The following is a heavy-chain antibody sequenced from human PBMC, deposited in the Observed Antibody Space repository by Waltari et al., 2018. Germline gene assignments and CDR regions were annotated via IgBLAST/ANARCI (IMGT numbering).Heavy chain of an antibody. CDR1: GGSITTLTYF. Sequence: QLQMQESGPGLVRPSETLSLTCAVSGGSITTLTYFWGWIRQPPGKGLEWIGSFSYNGNTYYNPALKSRATISGDTSKNQVSLVLTSVTAADTAVYYCARGLGAIYWGHGTLVTVSS. CDR3: ARGLGAIY. D-gene: IGHD2-21*01. J-gene: IGHJ4*01. V-gene: IGHV4-39*07. CDR2: FSYNGNT.